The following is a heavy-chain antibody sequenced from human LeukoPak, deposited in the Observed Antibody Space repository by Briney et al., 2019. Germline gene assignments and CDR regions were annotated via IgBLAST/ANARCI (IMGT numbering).Heavy chain of an antibody. J-gene: IGHJ6*02. Sequence: GGSLRLSCAASGFTFSSYSMNWVRQAPGKGREGVSSISSSSSYIYYADSVKGRFTISRDNAKNSLYLQMNRLRAEDTAVYYCARDQGCSSTSCYLYYYYYGMDVWGQGTTVTVSS. CDR2: ISSSSSYI. V-gene: IGHV3-21*01. CDR3: ARDQGCSSTSCYLYYYYYGMDV. D-gene: IGHD2-2*01. CDR1: GFTFSSYS.